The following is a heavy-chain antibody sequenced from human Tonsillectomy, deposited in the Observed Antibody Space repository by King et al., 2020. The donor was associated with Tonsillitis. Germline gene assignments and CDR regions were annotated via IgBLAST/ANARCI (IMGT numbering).Heavy chain of an antibody. Sequence: RQMPGKGLEWMGIIYPGDSDTRYSPSFQGQFTISADKSISTAYLQGCSLKASDTAMYYCARNSSGFGREFWCQGNLVNVSS. CDR2: IYPGDSDT. V-gene: IGHV5-51*01. CDR3: ARNSSGFGREF. D-gene: IGHD3-10*01. J-gene: IGHJ1*01.